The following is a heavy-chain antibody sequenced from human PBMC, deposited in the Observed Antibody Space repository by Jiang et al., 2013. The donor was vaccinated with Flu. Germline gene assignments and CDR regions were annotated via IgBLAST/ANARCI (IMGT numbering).Heavy chain of an antibody. D-gene: IGHD6-19*01. CDR1: GYSFSSYW. CDR3: AREAVAGMYYFDL. CDR2: IHPYDSDA. J-gene: IGHJ4*02. Sequence: GAEVKKPGESLKISCKGSGYSFSSYWIGWVRQMPGKGLEWMGIIHPYDSDARYSPSFRGQVTISVDKSITTAYLQLSSLKASDTATYFCAREAVAGMYYFDLWGQGALVTVSS. V-gene: IGHV5-51*01.